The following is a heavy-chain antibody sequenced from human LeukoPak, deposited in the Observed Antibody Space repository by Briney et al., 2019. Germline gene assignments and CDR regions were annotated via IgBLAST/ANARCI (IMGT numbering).Heavy chain of an antibody. CDR1: GFTFSDYY. CDR2: ISSDGGTK. Sequence: PGGSLRLSCAASGFTFSDYYMSWIRQAPGKGLEWLAVISSDGGTKYYADSVQGRLTVSRDESQNTLSLQMNSLRPEDTAIYYCARRVIWGQGTLVTVSP. J-gene: IGHJ4*02. V-gene: IGHV3-30-3*01. CDR3: ARRVI.